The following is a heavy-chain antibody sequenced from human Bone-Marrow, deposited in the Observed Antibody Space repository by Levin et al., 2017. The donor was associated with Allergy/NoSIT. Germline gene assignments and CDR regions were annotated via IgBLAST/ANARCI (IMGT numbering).Heavy chain of an antibody. CDR1: GGSVSSTNW. CDR2: VYQDGST. D-gene: IGHD1-1*01. CDR3: ARQRGATIGPFDY. J-gene: IGHJ4*02. Sequence: PSQTLSLTCTVSGGSVSSTNWWSWVRQPPGTGLQWVGEVYQDGSTNYNPSLKSRVTVSLDKSKNQFSLRLHSLTAADQAVYCCARQRGATIGPFDYWGQGTLVTVSS. V-gene: IGHV4-4*01.